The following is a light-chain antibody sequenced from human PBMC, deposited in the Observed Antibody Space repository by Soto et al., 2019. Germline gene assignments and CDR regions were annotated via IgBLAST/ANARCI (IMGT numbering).Light chain of an antibody. Sequence: NFMLTQPHSVSESPGKTVTISCTRSSGSIASNYVQWYQQRPGSAPTTVIYEDNQRPSGVPDRFSGSIGSSSNAASLTVSGVKTEDEAGYDCQCYDSSNLVFGGGTKLTVL. V-gene: IGLV6-57*04. J-gene: IGLJ2*01. CDR3: QCYDSSNLV. CDR2: EDN. CDR1: SGSIASNY.